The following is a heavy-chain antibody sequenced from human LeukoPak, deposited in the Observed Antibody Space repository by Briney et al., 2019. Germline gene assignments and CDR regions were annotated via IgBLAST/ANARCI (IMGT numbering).Heavy chain of an antibody. Sequence: PGGSLRLSCAASGFTFNFYAMSWVRQAPGKGLEWVSAISGSGGSTYYADSVKGRFTISRDNSKNTLYLQMNSLRAEDTAVYYCAKDHAPGCYSYWGQGTLVTVSS. CDR1: GFTFNFYA. CDR3: AKDHAPGCYSY. J-gene: IGHJ4*02. D-gene: IGHD2-21*02. V-gene: IGHV3-23*01. CDR2: ISGSGGST.